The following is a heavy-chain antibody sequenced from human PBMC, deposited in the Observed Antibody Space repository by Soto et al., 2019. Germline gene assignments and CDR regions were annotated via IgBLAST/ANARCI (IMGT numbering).Heavy chain of an antibody. CDR2: IKPDGSGE. CDR3: AKLLNGVTALDY. V-gene: IGHV3-7*01. J-gene: IGHJ4*02. CDR1: GITLSRDW. D-gene: IGHD2-21*02. Sequence: EVQLVESGGGLVQPGGSLRLSCTASGITLSRDWMTWVRQAPGKGLEWVASIKPDGSGEYYLDSVKGRFTISRENTKNSLYLQANSLRAEDTAMYFCAKLLNGVTALDYWGQGTLVTVSS.